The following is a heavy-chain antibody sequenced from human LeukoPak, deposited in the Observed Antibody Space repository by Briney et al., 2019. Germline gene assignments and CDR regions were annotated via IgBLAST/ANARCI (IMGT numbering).Heavy chain of an antibody. Sequence: PGGSLRLSCETSGFTFSTFGMSWVRQAPGKGLEWVSSISSSSSYIYYADSVKGRFTISRDNAKNSLYLQMNSLRAEDTAVYYCARSGQGYGSDDAFDIWGQGTMVTVSS. CDR1: GFTFSTFG. V-gene: IGHV3-21*01. D-gene: IGHD3-10*01. CDR2: ISSSSSYI. J-gene: IGHJ3*02. CDR3: ARSGQGYGSDDAFDI.